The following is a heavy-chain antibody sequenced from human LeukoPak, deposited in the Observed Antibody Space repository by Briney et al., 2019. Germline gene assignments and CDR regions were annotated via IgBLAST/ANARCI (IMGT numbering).Heavy chain of an antibody. J-gene: IGHJ5*02. CDR3: ARDSDSSGYSMS. Sequence: PGGSLRLSCAASGFTVSSNYMSWVRQAPGKGLEWVPVIYSGGSTYYADSVKGRFTISRDNSENTLYLQMNSLRAEDTAVYYCARDSDSSGYSMSWGQGTLVTVSS. CDR1: GFTVSSNY. D-gene: IGHD3-22*01. V-gene: IGHV3-53*01. CDR2: IYSGGST.